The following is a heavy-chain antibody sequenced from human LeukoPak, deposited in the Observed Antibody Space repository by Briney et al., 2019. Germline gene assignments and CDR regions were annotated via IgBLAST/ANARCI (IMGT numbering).Heavy chain of an antibody. CDR1: GGSISSYY. CDR2: IYTSGST. V-gene: IGHV4-4*07. Sequence: SETLSLTCTVSGGSISSYYWDWIRQPAGKGLEWIGRIYTSGSTNYNPSLKSRVTTSIDKSKNQFSLKLSSVTAADTAVYYCARESSKVIDAFDIWAQGTMVTVSS. D-gene: IGHD3-16*02. CDR3: ARESSKVIDAFDI. J-gene: IGHJ3*02.